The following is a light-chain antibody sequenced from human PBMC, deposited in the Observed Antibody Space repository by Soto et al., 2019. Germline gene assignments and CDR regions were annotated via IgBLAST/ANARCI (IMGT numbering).Light chain of an antibody. CDR2: EVS. CDR3: SSYTRSSTWL. J-gene: IGLJ3*02. Sequence: QSVLTQPASVSGSPGQSITISCTGTSSDVGAYNYVSWYQQHPGKAPKLMIYEVSNRPSGVPNRFSGSKSANTASLTISGLQAGDEADYYCSSYTRSSTWLFGGGTKLTVL. CDR1: SSDVGAYNY. V-gene: IGLV2-14*03.